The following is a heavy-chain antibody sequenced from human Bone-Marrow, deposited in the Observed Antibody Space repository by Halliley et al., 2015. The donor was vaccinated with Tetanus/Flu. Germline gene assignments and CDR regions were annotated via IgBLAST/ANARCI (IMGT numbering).Heavy chain of an antibody. J-gene: IGHJ4*02. D-gene: IGHD2-2*01. Sequence: GSNKYYADSVKGRFTISRENSKNPLFLQMNSLRAEDTAVYYCARDPLGYCSSARCSSYYFDYGGQGTLVTASS. V-gene: IGHV3-33*01. CDR2: GSNK. CDR3: ARDPLGYCSSARCSSYYFDY.